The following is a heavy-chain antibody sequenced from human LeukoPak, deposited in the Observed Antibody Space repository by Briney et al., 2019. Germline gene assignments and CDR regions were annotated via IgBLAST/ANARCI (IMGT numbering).Heavy chain of an antibody. CDR3: ARLGLYYDFWSGSPTGFDY. D-gene: IGHD3-3*01. J-gene: IGHJ4*02. CDR2: IYYSGST. CDR1: GGSFSSYY. Sequence: SETLSLTCAVYGGSFSSYYWGWIRQPPGKGLEWIGSIYYSGSTYYNPSLKSRVTISVDTSKNQFSLKLSSVTAADTAVYYCARLGLYYDFWSGSPTGFDYWGQGTLVTVSS. V-gene: IGHV4-39*01.